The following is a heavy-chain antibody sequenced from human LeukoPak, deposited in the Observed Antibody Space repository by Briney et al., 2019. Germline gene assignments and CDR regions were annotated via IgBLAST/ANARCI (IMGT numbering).Heavy chain of an antibody. V-gene: IGHV1-2*02. J-gene: IGHJ4*02. CDR1: GYTFTGYY. CDR2: INPNSGGT. CDR3: ATDRSSGSYRNFDY. Sequence: ASVKVSCKASGYTFTGYYMHWVRQAPGQGLEWMGWINPNSGGTNYAQKFQGRVTMTRDTSISTAYMELSRLRSEDTAVYYCATDRSSGSYRNFDYWGQGALVTVSS. D-gene: IGHD1-26*01.